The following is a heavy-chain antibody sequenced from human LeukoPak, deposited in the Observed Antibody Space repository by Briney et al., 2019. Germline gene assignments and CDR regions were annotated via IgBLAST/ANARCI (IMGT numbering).Heavy chain of an antibody. CDR2: IYTSGST. CDR3: AREEGSSSSYSYYFDY. D-gene: IGHD6-13*01. V-gene: IGHV4-61*02. CDR1: GGSISSGSYY. J-gene: IGHJ4*02. Sequence: SETLSLTCTVSGGSISSGSYYWSWIRQPAGKGLEWIGRIYTSGSTNYNPSLKSRVTISVDTSKNQFSLKLSSVTAADTAVYYCAREEGSSSSYSYYFDYWGQGTLVTVSS.